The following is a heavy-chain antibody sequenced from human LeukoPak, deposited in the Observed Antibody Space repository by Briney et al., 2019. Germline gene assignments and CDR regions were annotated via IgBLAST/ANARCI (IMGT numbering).Heavy chain of an antibody. CDR2: INSGSSIT. Sequence: GGSLRLSCTASGFSFNTYIMNWVRQAPGKGLEWVSYINSGSSITQYADSVTGRFTISRDNARNSLYLQMNSLRAEDTAVYVCARSPYDSYGYFFCDYWGQGPLVTVSS. J-gene: IGHJ4*02. V-gene: IGHV3-48*01. CDR1: GFSFNTYI. D-gene: IGHD5-18*01. CDR3: ARSPYDSYGYFFCDY.